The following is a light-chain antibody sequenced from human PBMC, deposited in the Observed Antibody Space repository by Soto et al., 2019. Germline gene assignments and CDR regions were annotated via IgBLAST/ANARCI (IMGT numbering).Light chain of an antibody. Sequence: QTVVTQEPSLTVSPGGTVTLTCASSSGAVTSGSFPTWFQQKPGQTPRPLIYDTNNRHSWTPARFSGSLLGGQAALTLSGAQPEAEAEYYCLLYDGGMYVFGAGTKLTVL. CDR3: LLYDGGMYV. CDR1: SGAVTSGSF. CDR2: DTN. J-gene: IGLJ1*01. V-gene: IGLV7-43*01.